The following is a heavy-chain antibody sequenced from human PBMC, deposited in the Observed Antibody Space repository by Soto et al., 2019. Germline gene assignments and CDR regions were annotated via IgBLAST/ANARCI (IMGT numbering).Heavy chain of an antibody. J-gene: IGHJ3*02. CDR3: ARPAFRYNNDAFDI. CDR1: GGSISSYY. CDR2: IYYSGST. V-gene: IGHV4-59*08. Sequence: KTSETLSLTCTVSGGSISSYYWSWIRQPPGKGLEWIGYIYYSGSTNYIPSLKSRVTISVDTSKNQFSLKLSSVTAADTAVYYCARPAFRYNNDAFDIWGQGTMVTVSS. D-gene: IGHD1-20*01.